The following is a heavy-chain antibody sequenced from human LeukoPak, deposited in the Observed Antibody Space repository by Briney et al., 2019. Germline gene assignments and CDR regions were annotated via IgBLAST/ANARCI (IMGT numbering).Heavy chain of an antibody. CDR2: IYYSGSD. Sequence: SETLSLTCTVSGGSMKNYFWSWVRQAPGKRPEWIGYIYYSGSDNYNPSLMSRVTMSVDMSKNQFSLRLRSASPADTAVYYCAKSYGSSWRSTFDHWGQGILVTVPS. J-gene: IGHJ4*02. CDR1: GGSMKNYF. CDR3: AKSYGSSWRSTFDH. D-gene: IGHD2-15*01. V-gene: IGHV4-59*03.